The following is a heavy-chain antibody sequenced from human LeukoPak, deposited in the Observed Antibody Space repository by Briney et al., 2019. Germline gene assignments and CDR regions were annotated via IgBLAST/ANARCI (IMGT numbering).Heavy chain of an antibody. CDR2: IYYSGST. Sequence: SQTLSLTCTVSGGSISSGGYYWSWIRQHPGKGLEWIGYIYYSGSTYYNPSLKSRVSISADMSKNQFSLKLTSVTAADTAVYFCARAGDFDYWGQGTLVTVSS. CDR1: GGSISSGGYY. J-gene: IGHJ4*02. V-gene: IGHV4-30-4*08. CDR3: ARAGDFDY.